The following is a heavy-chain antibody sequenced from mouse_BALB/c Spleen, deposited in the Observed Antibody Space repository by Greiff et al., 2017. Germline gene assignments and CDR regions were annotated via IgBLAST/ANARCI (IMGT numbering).Heavy chain of an antibody. CDR3: TRFPFDY. CDR2: ISSGGSYT. Sequence: EVKLVESGGGLVKPGGSLKLSCAASGFTFSSYTMSWVRQTPEKRLEWVATISSGGSYTYYPDSVKGRFTISRDNAKNTLYLQMSSLKSEDTAMYYCTRFPFDYWGQGTTLTVSS. CDR1: GFTFSSYT. V-gene: IGHV5-6-4*01. J-gene: IGHJ2*01.